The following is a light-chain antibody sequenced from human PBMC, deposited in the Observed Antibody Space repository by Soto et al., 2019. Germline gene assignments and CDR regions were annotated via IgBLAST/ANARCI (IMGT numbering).Light chain of an antibody. J-gene: IGLJ2*01. CDR2: NNI. Sequence: QSVLTQPPSASGTPGQRVTISCSGSSSNIGSNTVNWYQQLPGTAPKLLIYNNIQRPSGVPDRFSGPKSGTSASLAISGLQSEDEADYYCAAWDDSLNGVVFGGGTKLTVL. CDR1: SSNIGSNT. CDR3: AAWDDSLNGVV. V-gene: IGLV1-44*01.